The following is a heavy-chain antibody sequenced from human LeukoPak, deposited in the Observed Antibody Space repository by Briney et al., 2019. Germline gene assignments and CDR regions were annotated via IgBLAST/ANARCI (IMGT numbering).Heavy chain of an antibody. V-gene: IGHV3-30-3*01. CDR3: ARVGYCGGDCYLGLGPDIDY. CDR2: ISYDGSNK. CDR1: GYTFSSHA. Sequence: GGSLRLSCAASGYTFSSHAMHWVRQTPGKGLEWVAVISYDGSNKYYADSVKGRFTISRDNSKNTLSLQMNSLRAEDTAVYYCARVGYCGGDCYLGLGPDIDYWGQGTLVTVSS. J-gene: IGHJ4*02. D-gene: IGHD2-21*01.